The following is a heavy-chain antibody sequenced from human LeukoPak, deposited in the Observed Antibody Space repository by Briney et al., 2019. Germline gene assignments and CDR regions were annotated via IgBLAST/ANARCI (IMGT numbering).Heavy chain of an antibody. CDR1: GYTFTAYY. J-gene: IGHJ6*03. D-gene: IGHD2-2*01. CDR2: INPQSGDT. Sequence: GASLKVSCKASGYTFTAYYMHWVRQAPGQGLDWMGWINPQSGDTKVAQKFQGRVTMTRDTSISTAYMELTSLRSDDTAVYYCARDGDYLLLSARYYMDVWGKGTTLTISS. V-gene: IGHV1-2*02. CDR3: ARDGDYLLLSARYYMDV.